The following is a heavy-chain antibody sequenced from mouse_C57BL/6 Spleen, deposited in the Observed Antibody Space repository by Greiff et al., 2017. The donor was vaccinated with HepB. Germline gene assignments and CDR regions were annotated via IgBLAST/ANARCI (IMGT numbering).Heavy chain of an antibody. D-gene: IGHD2-3*01. J-gene: IGHJ3*01. V-gene: IGHV5-12*01. CDR1: GFTFSDYY. CDR3: ARHRDGYPAWFAY. CDR2: ISNGGGST. Sequence: EVKLMESGGGLVQPGGSLKLSCAASGFTFSDYYMYWVRQTPEKRLEWVAYISNGGGSTYYPDTVKGRFTISRDNAKNTLYLQMSRLKSEDTAMYYCARHRDGYPAWFAYWGQGTLVTVSA.